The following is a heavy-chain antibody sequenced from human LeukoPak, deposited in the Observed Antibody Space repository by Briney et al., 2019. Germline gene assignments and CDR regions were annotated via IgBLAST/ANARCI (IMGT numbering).Heavy chain of an antibody. Sequence: ASVKVSCKASGYTFTGYYMHWVRQAPGQGLEWMGIINPSGGSTSYAQKFQGRVTMTRDTSTSTVYMELSSLRSEDTAVYYCASTGYSSSRSGLDAFDIWGQGTMVTVSS. CDR1: GYTFTGYY. V-gene: IGHV1-46*01. D-gene: IGHD6-13*01. CDR2: INPSGGST. CDR3: ASTGYSSSRSGLDAFDI. J-gene: IGHJ3*02.